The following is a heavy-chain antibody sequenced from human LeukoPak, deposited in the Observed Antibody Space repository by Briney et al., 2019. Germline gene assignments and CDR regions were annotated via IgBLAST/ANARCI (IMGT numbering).Heavy chain of an antibody. J-gene: IGHJ4*02. CDR1: GFTFSSYS. V-gene: IGHV3-21*01. CDR3: ARDRVRDVSPLDY. CDR2: ISSSSSYI. D-gene: IGHD3-10*01. Sequence: PGGSLRLSCAASGFTFSSYSMNWVRQAPGKGLEWVSSISSSSSYIYYADSVKGRFTISRDNAKNSLYLQMNSLRAEDTAVYYCARDRVRDVSPLDYWGQGTLVTVSS.